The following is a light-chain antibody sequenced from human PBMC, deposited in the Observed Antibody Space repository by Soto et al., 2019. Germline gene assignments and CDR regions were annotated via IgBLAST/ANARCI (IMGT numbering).Light chain of an antibody. CDR3: QQTTTFPLT. CDR2: TAS. Sequence: DIQMTQSPSSVSASVGDRVTITCRASQGVSTWLAWYQQKPGKAPNLLIYTASSLQSGVPSRFSGSGSGTDFTLTISRLQPEDCATYYCQQTTTFPLTFGGGTKVEI. J-gene: IGKJ4*01. V-gene: IGKV1D-12*01. CDR1: QGVSTW.